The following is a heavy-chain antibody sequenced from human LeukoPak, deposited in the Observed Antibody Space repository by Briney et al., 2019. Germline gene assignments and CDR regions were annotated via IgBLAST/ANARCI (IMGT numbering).Heavy chain of an antibody. D-gene: IGHD6-13*01. CDR1: GFTFSDYY. V-gene: IGHV3-11*04. J-gene: IGHJ5*02. CDR3: ARETSYSSTSPAPPPNWFDP. Sequence: NPGGSLTLSCAASGFTFSDYYMSWIRQAPGKGLEWVSYISSSGSTIYYADSVKGRFTISRDNAKHSLYLQMNSRRAEDTAVYYCARETSYSSTSPAPPPNWFDPRGQGTLVTVSS. CDR2: ISSSGSTI.